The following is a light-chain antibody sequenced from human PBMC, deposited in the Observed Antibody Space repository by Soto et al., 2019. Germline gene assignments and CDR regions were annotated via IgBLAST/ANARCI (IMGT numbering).Light chain of an antibody. CDR2: AAS. Sequence: IHFTPRHCSLSACLVGRGTSTWRSSQTISSYLNWYQQKPGKAPKLLIYAASKLESGVPSRFGGSGSGTNFTLTISSLQPEDFATYYCQQSYVNPRTFGQGTKVDIK. J-gene: IGKJ1*01. V-gene: IGKV1-39*01. CDR3: QQSYVNPRT. CDR1: QTISSY.